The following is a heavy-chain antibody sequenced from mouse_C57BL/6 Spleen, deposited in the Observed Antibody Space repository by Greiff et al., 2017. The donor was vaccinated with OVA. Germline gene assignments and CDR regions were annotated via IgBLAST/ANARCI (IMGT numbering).Heavy chain of an antibody. D-gene: IGHD2-5*01. CDR1: GYTFTSYW. Sequence: QEQLKQPGAELVKPGASVKMSCKASGYTFTSYWITWVKQRPGQGLEWIGDIYPGSGSTNYNEKFKSKATLTVDTSSSTAYMQLSSLTSEDSAVYYCARCYSNYVDYAMDYWGQGTSVTVSS. V-gene: IGHV1-55*01. CDR2: IYPGSGST. J-gene: IGHJ4*01. CDR3: ARCYSNYVDYAMDY.